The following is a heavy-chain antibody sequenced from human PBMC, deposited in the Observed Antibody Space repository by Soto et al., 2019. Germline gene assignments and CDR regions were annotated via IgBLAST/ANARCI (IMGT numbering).Heavy chain of an antibody. CDR2: INPSDGRT. CDR1: GYTFTSYY. CDR3: ATDQQYYYGSGSYYID. D-gene: IGHD3-10*01. V-gene: IGHV1-46*01. J-gene: IGHJ4*02. Sequence: ASVKVSCKASGYTFTSYYMHWVRQAPGQGLEWMGIINPSDGRTSYAQKFQGRVTMTKDTSTDTAYMELSSLRSEDTAVYYCATDQQYYYGSGSYYIDWGQGTLVTVSS.